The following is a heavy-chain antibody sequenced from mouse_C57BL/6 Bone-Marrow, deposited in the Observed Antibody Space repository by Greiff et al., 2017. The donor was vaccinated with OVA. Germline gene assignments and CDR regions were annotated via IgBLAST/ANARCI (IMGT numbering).Heavy chain of an antibody. D-gene: IGHD2-3*01. CDR3: ARSWDGYYRYAMDY. J-gene: IGHJ4*01. V-gene: IGHV1-64*01. Sequence: VQLQQSGAELVKPGASVKLSCKASGYTFTSYWMHWVKQRPGQGLEWIGMIHPNSGSTNYNEKFKSKATLTVDKSSSTAYMQLSSLTSEDSAVYYCARSWDGYYRYAMDYWGQGTSVTASS. CDR1: GYTFTSYW. CDR2: IHPNSGST.